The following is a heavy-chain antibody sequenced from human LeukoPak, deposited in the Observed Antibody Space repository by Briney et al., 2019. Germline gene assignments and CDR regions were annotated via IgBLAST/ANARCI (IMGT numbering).Heavy chain of an antibody. D-gene: IGHD1-26*01. J-gene: IGHJ5*01. CDR3: VRIPKSATIPNWFEP. Sequence: GGSLRLSCATSGFTFSTYTMNWIRQAPGKGLEWVSSIGTSSSSIYYADSVRGRFTISRDNARNSLYLQMNSLRAEDTAVHYCVRIPKSATIPNWFEPWGQGTPVTVPS. V-gene: IGHV3-21*01. CDR2: IGTSSSSI. CDR1: GFTFSTYT.